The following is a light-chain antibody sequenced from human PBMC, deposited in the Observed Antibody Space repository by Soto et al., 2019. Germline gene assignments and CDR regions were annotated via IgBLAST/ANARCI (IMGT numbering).Light chain of an antibody. CDR3: GAWDTSLSVYV. V-gene: IGLV1-51*01. Sequence: QSVLAQPPSVSAAPGQMVTISCSATGSNIGNNYVSWYLHLPGTAPKLLIYDNNMRPSGIPDRFSGSTSGTSATLGITGLQTGDEADYYCGAWDTSLSVYVFGTGTQ. CDR2: DNN. J-gene: IGLJ1*01. CDR1: GSNIGNNY.